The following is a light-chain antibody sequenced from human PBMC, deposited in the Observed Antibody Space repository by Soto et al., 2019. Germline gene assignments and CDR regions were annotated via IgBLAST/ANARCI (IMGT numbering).Light chain of an antibody. CDR2: GAS. CDR3: QQYNNWRLT. V-gene: IGKV3-15*01. J-gene: IGKJ4*01. CDR1: QSVSSK. Sequence: EIVMTQSPATLSVSPGERATLSCRASQSVSSKLAWYQQKPGQAPRLLIYGASTRATGIPARFSGSRSGTEFTLTISSLQSEDFAVYYCQQYNNWRLTFGGGTKVEIK.